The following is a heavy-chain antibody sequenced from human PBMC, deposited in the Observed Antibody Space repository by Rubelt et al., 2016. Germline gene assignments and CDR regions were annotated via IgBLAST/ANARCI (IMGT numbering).Heavy chain of an antibody. CDR1: GFTFRSYG. Sequence: AASGFTFRSYGMNWVRQAPGKGLEWVGVIWYDGSNKYYADSVKGRVTISRDNATNMLFLQMNSLTAEDTALYYCASARGDYTSDYWGQGTLVTVSS. CDR3: ASARGDYTSDY. CDR2: IWYDGSNK. V-gene: IGHV3-33*02. D-gene: IGHD4-17*01. J-gene: IGHJ4*02.